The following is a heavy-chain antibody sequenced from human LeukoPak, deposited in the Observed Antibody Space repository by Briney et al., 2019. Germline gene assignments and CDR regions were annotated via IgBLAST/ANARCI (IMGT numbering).Heavy chain of an antibody. CDR2: IYSSIGT. CDR3: AKDDGLTGIDY. V-gene: IGHV3-53*01. D-gene: IGHD7-27*01. Sequence: GGSLRLSCAASGFTVSSNYMSWVRQAPGKGLEWVSVIYSSIGTDYADSVKGRFTISRDNSKNTVYLQMNRLRAEDTAVYYCAKDDGLTGIDYWGQGSLVTVSS. J-gene: IGHJ4*02. CDR1: GFTVSSNY.